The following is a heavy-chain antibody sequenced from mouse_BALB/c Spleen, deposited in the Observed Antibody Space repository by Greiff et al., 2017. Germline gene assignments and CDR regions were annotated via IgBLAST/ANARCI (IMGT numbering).Heavy chain of an antibody. CDR2: ISYSGST. CDR3: ATIDSHYYGSSYYWYFDV. CDR1: GDSITSGY. J-gene: IGHJ1*01. V-gene: IGHV3-8*02. Sequence: DVKLQESGPSLVKPSQTLSLTCSVTGDSITSGYWNWIRKFPGNKLEYMGYISYSGSTYYNPSLKSRISITRDTSKNQYYLQLNSVTTEDTATYYCATIDSHYYGSSYYWYFDVWGAGTTVTVSS. D-gene: IGHD1-1*01.